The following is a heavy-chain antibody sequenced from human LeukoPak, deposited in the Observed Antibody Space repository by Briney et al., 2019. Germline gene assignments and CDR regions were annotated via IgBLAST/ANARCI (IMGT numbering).Heavy chain of an antibody. CDR2: IYYSGST. CDR3: ARHKRVNWFDP. J-gene: IGHJ5*02. CDR1: GGSISSYY. V-gene: IGHV4-59*08. Sequence: SETLSLTCTVSGGSISSYYWSWIRQPPGKGLEWIGYIYYSGSTNYNPSLKSRVTISVDTSRNQFSLKLSSVTAADTAVYYCARHKRVNWFDPWGQGTLVTVSS. D-gene: IGHD3-10*01.